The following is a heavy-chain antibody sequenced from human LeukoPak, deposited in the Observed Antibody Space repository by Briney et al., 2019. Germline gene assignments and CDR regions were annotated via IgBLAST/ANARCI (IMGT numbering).Heavy chain of an antibody. CDR3: AKVKRWLAHYFDY. CDR1: RFTFSSYG. J-gene: IGHJ4*02. CDR2: ISYDGSNK. V-gene: IGHV3-30*18. Sequence: QTGGSLRLSCATYRFTFSSYGMHWVRQAPGKGREWVAVISYDGSNKYYADSVKGRFTISRDNSKNTLYLQMNSLRAEDTAVYYCAKVKRWLAHYFDYWGQGTLVTVSS. D-gene: IGHD6-19*01.